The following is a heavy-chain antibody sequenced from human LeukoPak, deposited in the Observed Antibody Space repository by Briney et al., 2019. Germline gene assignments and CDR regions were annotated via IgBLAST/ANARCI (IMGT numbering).Heavy chain of an antibody. CDR1: GFTFSDYY. CDR2: ISSSGSTI. Sequence: GGSLRLSCAASGFTFSDYYMSWIRQAPGKGLEWVSYISSSGSTIYYADSVKGRFTISRDNAKNSLYLQMNSLRAEDTAVYYCARDPNDYGDYVRDGLDYWGQGTLVTVSS. CDR3: ARDPNDYGDYVRDGLDY. V-gene: IGHV3-11*04. D-gene: IGHD4-17*01. J-gene: IGHJ4*02.